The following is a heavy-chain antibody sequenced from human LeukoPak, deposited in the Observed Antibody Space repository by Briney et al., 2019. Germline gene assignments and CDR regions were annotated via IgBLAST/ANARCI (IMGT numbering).Heavy chain of an antibody. CDR3: ARVWDCSGGSCYSVLDY. J-gene: IGHJ4*02. CDR1: GYTFTGYY. D-gene: IGHD2-15*01. CDR2: ISAYNGNT. Sequence: ASVKVSCXASGYTFTGYYMHWVRQAPGQGLEWMGWISAYNGNTNYAQKLQGRVTMTTDTSTSTAYMELRSLRSDDTAVYYCARVWDCSGGSCYSVLDYWGQGTLVTVSS. V-gene: IGHV1-18*04.